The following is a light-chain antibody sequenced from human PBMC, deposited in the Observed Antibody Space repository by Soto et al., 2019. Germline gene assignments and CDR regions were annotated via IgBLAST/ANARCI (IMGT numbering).Light chain of an antibody. CDR1: QRVSNNY. CDR3: RQCATSPLT. J-gene: IGKJ1*01. V-gene: IGKV3-20*01. CDR2: DAS. Sequence: EIVLTQSPGTLSLSPGERATLSCRASQRVSNNYLAWYQQKPGQAPRLLIYDASNRATGIPDRFSGSGSGTDFTLTISRLEPEDFAVYYCRQCATSPLTFGQGTKVDFK.